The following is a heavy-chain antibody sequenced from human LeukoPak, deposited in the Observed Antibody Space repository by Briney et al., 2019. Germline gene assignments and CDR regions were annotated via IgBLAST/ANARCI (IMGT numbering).Heavy chain of an antibody. CDR3: ANVWSGPYDY. J-gene: IGHJ4*02. D-gene: IGHD3-3*01. V-gene: IGHV3-30-3*01. CDR1: GFTSGDYA. Sequence: GRSLRLSCAASGFTSGDYAMHWVRQAPGKGLEWVAVISYDGNNKYYADSVKGRFTISRDNSKNTLYLQMNSLRAEDTAVYYCANVWSGPYDYWGQGTLVTVSS. CDR2: ISYDGNNK.